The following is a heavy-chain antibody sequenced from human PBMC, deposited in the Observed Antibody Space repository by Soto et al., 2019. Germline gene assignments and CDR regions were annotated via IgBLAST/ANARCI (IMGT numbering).Heavy chain of an antibody. Sequence: SETLSLTCTVSGGSISSGGYYWSWIRQHPGKGLEWIGYIYYSGSTYYNPSLKSRVTISVDTSENQFSLKLSSVTAADMAVYYCARYDYDNNIYSIDYWGQGALVTVSS. D-gene: IGHD3-22*01. CDR1: GGSISSGGYY. V-gene: IGHV4-31*03. CDR3: ARYDYDNNIYSIDY. J-gene: IGHJ4*02. CDR2: IYYSGST.